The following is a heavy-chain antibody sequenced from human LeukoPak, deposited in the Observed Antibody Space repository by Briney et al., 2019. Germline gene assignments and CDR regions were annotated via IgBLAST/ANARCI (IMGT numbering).Heavy chain of an antibody. D-gene: IGHD6-19*01. CDR3: AKDLGWGFDY. V-gene: IGHV3-30*18. Sequence: GGSLRLSCAASGLILNSYAIHWVRQAPGKGLEWVTAISYDGSNKHYADSVKGRFTISRDNSKNTLYLQMNSLRAEDTAVYYCAKDLGWGFDYWGQGTLVTVSS. CDR1: GLILNSYA. CDR2: ISYDGSNK. J-gene: IGHJ4*02.